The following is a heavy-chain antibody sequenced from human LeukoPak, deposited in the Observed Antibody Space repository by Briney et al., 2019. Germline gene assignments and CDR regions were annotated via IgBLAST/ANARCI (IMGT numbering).Heavy chain of an antibody. D-gene: IGHD3-10*01. CDR1: GSSLSTGGVG. Sequence: SGPTLVNPTQTLTLTCTLSGSSLSTGGVGVGWIRQPPGKALEWLALIYWDDDKYYSPSLKIRLTITRDTSKNQVVLTMTNVDPVDTGTYFCAHYYGSGSYQNRYFDYWGQGALVTVSS. V-gene: IGHV2-5*02. CDR2: IYWDDDK. CDR3: AHYYGSGSYQNRYFDY. J-gene: IGHJ4*02.